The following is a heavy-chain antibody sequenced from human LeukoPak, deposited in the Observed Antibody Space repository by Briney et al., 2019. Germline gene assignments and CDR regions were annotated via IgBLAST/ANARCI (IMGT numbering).Heavy chain of an antibody. Sequence: ASVKVSCKASGYTFTGYYMHWVRQAPGQGLEWMGRINPNSGGTNYAQKFQGRVTMTRDTSISTAYMELSRLRSDDTAVYYCARDFPGIAVAGTLPDCWGQGTLVTVSS. CDR3: ARDFPGIAVAGTLPDC. J-gene: IGHJ4*02. V-gene: IGHV1-2*06. CDR1: GYTFTGYY. CDR2: INPNSGGT. D-gene: IGHD6-19*01.